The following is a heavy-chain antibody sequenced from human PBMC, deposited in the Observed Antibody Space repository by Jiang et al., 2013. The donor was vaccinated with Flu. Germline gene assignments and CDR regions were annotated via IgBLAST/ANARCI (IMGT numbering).Heavy chain of an antibody. CDR2: ISGISNSYI. CDR3: TRPTVNDYGDFGY. Sequence: GLVKPGGSLRLSCAASGFTFSSYNMHWVRQAPGKGLEWVSSISGISNSYIYYADSVKGRFTISRDNAKNSLYLQMNSLGAEDTAVYYCTRPTVNDYGDFGYWGQGTLVTVSS. CDR1: GFTFSSYN. D-gene: IGHD4-17*01. J-gene: IGHJ4*02. V-gene: IGHV3-21*01.